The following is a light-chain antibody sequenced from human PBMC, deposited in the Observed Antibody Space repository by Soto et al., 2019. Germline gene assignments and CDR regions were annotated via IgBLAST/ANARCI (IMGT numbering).Light chain of an antibody. Sequence: DIQMTQSPSTLSASVGDRVPITCRASQSISSWLAWYQQKPGKAPKLLIYKASSLESGVPSRFSGSGSGTEFTLTISSLQPDDFATYYCQQYNSYAPWAFGQGTKV. V-gene: IGKV1-5*03. CDR2: KAS. CDR3: QQYNSYAPWA. J-gene: IGKJ1*01. CDR1: QSISSW.